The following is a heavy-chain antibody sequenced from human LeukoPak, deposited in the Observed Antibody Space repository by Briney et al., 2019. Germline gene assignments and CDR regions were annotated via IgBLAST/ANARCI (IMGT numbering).Heavy chain of an antibody. D-gene: IGHD1-26*01. V-gene: IGHV3-66*01. CDR3: AKLQAYWFDP. CDR2: IYSGGST. CDR1: ESTAGSNY. Sequence: GGSLNLPWAASESTAGSNYLTWVRKAPGKGLEWVSVIYSGGSTYYADSVKGRFTISRDNSKNTLYLQMNSLRAEDTAVYYCAKLQAYWFDPWGQGTLVTVSS. J-gene: IGHJ5*02.